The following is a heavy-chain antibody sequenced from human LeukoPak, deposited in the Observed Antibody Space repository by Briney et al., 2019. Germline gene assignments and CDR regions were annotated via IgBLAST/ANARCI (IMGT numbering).Heavy chain of an antibody. V-gene: IGHV1-69*13. J-gene: IGHJ4*02. CDR1: GGTFTSYA. Sequence: ASVKVSCKASGGTFTSYAISWVRQAPGQGREWMGGIIPIFGTANYAQKFQGRVTITADESTSTAYMELSSLRSEDTAVYYCASAKSFDRTGYYFDYWGQGTLVTVSS. CDR2: IIPIFGTA. CDR3: ASAKSFDRTGYYFDY. D-gene: IGHD3/OR15-3a*01.